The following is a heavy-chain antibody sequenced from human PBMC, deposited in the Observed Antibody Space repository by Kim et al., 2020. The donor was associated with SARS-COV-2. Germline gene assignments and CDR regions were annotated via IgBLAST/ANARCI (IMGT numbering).Heavy chain of an antibody. J-gene: IGHJ6*02. CDR3: ARRGLGAYYYGMDV. V-gene: IGHV5-51*01. D-gene: IGHD3-16*01. Sequence: SPSFQGQVTISADKSISTAYRQWSSLKASDTAMYYCARRGLGAYYYGMDVWGQGTTVTVSS.